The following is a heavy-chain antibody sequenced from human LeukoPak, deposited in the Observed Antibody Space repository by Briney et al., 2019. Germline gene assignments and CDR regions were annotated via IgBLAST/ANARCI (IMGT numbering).Heavy chain of an antibody. D-gene: IGHD3-22*01. CDR3: ARGPPTRVVVVTTGDFDY. J-gene: IGHJ4*02. Sequence: ASVNVSCKASGYTFTGYYIHWVRQAPGQGLEWMGWINPNSGVTNYAQKFQGRVTVTRDTSISTAYMELRRLRSDDRAVYYCARGPPTRVVVVTTGDFDYWGQGTLVTVSS. V-gene: IGHV1-2*02. CDR1: GYTFTGYY. CDR2: INPNSGVT.